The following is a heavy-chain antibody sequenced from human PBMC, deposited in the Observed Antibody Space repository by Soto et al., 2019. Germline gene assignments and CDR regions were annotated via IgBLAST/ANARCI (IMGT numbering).Heavy chain of an antibody. D-gene: IGHD6-19*01. CDR3: ARDSEQWLVGSLYYGMDV. CDR2: IIPIFGTA. V-gene: IGHV1-69*01. J-gene: IGHJ6*02. Sequence: QVQLVQSGAEVKKPGSSVKVSCKASGGTFSSYAISWVRQAPGQGLEWMGGIIPIFGTANYAQKFQGRVTITADESTSTAYMELSSLRSEDTAVYYCARDSEQWLVGSLYYGMDVWGQGTTVTVSS. CDR1: GGTFSSYA.